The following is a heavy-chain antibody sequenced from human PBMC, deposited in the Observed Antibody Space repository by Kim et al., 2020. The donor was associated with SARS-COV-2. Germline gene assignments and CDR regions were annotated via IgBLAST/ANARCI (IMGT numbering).Heavy chain of an antibody. CDR3: ARDCGWSSSWYYFDY. CDR2: INPNSGGT. CDR1: GYTFTGYY. V-gene: IGHV1-2*02. D-gene: IGHD6-13*01. Sequence: ASVKVSCKASGYTFTGYYMHWVRQAPGQGLEWMGWINPNSGGTNYAQKFQGRVTMTRDTSISTAYMELSRLRSDDTAVYYCARDCGWSSSWYYFDYWGQGTLVTVSS. J-gene: IGHJ4*02.